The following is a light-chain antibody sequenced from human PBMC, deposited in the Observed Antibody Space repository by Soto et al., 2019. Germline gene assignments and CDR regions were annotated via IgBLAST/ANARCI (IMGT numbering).Light chain of an antibody. CDR2: DAS. CDR3: QQYNSYST. V-gene: IGKV1-5*01. J-gene: IGKJ1*01. Sequence: DIQMTQSPSTLSASVGDRVTITCRASQSISSWLAWYQQKPGKAPKLLIYDASSLESGVPSRFSGSGSVTEFTLTLSSLQPDDFATYNCQQYNSYSTFGQGTKVEIK. CDR1: QSISSW.